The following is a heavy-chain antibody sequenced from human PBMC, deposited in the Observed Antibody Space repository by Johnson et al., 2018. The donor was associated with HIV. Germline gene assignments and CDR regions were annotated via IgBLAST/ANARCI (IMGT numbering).Heavy chain of an antibody. CDR1: GFPLNTYS. D-gene: IGHD2-8*01. CDR3: AKDPGMVHEGADAFDV. V-gene: IGHV3-33*06. Sequence: QVQLVESGGGVVQPGKSLRLSCVASGFPLNTYSMHWVRQAPGKELEWLAVIWYDGSKKYYADSVRDRITISRDIYENTLYLQMSSLRVEDTSVYYCAKDPGMVHEGADAFDVWGQGTMVIVSS. CDR2: IWYDGSKK. J-gene: IGHJ3*01.